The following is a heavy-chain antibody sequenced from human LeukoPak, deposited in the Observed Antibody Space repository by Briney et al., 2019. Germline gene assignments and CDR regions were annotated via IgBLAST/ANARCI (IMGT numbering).Heavy chain of an antibody. CDR2: IRYDGSNK. Sequence: GGSLRLSCAASGFTFSSYGMHWVRQAPGKGLEWVAFIRYDGSNKYYADSVKGRFTISRDNSKNTLYLQMNSLRAEDTAVYYCAKDSVFLLTTVTSYYFDYWCQGTLVTVSS. CDR1: GFTFSSYG. V-gene: IGHV3-30*02. J-gene: IGHJ4*02. D-gene: IGHD4-11*01. CDR3: AKDSVFLLTTVTSYYFDY.